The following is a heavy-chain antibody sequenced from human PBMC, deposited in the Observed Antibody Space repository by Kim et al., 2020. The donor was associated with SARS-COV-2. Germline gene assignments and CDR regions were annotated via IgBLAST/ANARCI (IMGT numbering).Heavy chain of an antibody. V-gene: IGHV4-39*01. Sequence: SETLSLTCTVSGGSISSSSYYWGWIRQPPGKGLEWIGSIYYSGSTYYNPSLKSRVTISVDTSKNQFSLKLSSVTAADTAVYYCARQWLVSGNFDYWGQGTLVTVSS. CDR3: ARQWLVSGNFDY. CDR1: GGSISSSSYY. CDR2: IYYSGST. J-gene: IGHJ4*02. D-gene: IGHD6-19*01.